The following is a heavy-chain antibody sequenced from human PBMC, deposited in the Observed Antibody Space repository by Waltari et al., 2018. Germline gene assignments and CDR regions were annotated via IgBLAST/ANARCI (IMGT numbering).Heavy chain of an antibody. J-gene: IGHJ6*02. D-gene: IGHD5-18*01. V-gene: IGHV3-33*08. CDR2: IWYDGSNK. CDR1: GFTVSGNQ. Sequence: VQLVESGGGLIHPGGSLRLSCAASGFTVSGNQMSWVRQAPGKGLEWVAVIWYDGSNKYYADSVKGRFTISRDNSKNTLYLQMNSLRAEDTAVYYCARVEASSYGYPYYYYYGMDVWGQGTTVTVSS. CDR3: ARVEASSYGYPYYYYYGMDV.